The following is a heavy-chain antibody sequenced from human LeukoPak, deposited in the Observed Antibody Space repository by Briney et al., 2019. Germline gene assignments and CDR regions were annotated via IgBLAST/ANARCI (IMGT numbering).Heavy chain of an antibody. CDR2: ISSSSYI. V-gene: IGHV3-21*01. CDR3: ARDIYCTNGVCYIFYFDY. J-gene: IGHJ4*02. Sequence: GGSLRLSCAASGFTFSSYSMNWVHQAPGKGLEWVSSISSSSYIYYADSVKGRFTISRDNAKNSLYLQMNSLRAEDTAVYYCARDIYCTNGVCYIFYFDYWGQGTLVTVSS. CDR1: GFTFSSYS. D-gene: IGHD2-8*01.